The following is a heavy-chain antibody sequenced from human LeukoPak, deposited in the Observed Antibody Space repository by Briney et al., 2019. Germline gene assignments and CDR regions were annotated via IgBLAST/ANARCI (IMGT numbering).Heavy chain of an antibody. Sequence: GGSLRLSCSPSGFTFSTYGMNWVRQTPGKGLEWISFISRSRSTIYYADSVRGRFTISRDNARNLLYLQMNNLRVEDTAIYYCARDAYYDFWSGYPRYFDYWGQGTLVTVSS. D-gene: IGHD3-3*01. V-gene: IGHV3-48*01. CDR2: ISRSRSTI. CDR3: ARDAYYDFWSGYPRYFDY. J-gene: IGHJ4*02. CDR1: GFTFSTYG.